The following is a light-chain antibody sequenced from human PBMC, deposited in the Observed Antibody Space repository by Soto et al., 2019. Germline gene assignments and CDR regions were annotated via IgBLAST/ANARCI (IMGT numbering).Light chain of an antibody. V-gene: IGKV2-28*01. CDR3: MQALETPFT. CDR2: LGS. CDR1: QTLIHSTGHNY. Sequence: DIVMTQSPLSLPVTPGEPASISCRSSQTLIHSTGHNYLDWYLQKPGQSPQLLIFLGSLRAPGVXDXFSRSGSAPDFTLKLRRVEPEDVGVYYCMQALETPFTFGPGTTVDIK. J-gene: IGKJ3*01.